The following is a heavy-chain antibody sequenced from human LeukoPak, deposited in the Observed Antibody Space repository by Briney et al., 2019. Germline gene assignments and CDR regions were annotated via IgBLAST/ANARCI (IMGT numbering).Heavy chain of an antibody. CDR1: GGSVSSRHDY. CDR3: ARQADFGGVIVSSWFDP. V-gene: IGHV4-39*01. CDR2: VYYSGTT. J-gene: IGHJ5*02. Sequence: SETLSLTCTVSGGSVSSRHDYGGWVRQPPAEGLEWIGSVYYSGTTYYNPSLKSRVTISVDTSKNEFSLKVNSVTAADTAVYFCARQADFGGVIVSSWFDPWGQGTLVTVSS. D-gene: IGHD3-16*02.